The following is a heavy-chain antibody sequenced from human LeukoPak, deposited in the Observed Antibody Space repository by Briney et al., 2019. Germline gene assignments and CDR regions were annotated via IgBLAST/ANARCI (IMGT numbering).Heavy chain of an antibody. J-gene: IGHJ4*02. Sequence: ASVKVSCKASGYTFTSYGISWVRRAPGQGLEWMGWISAYNGNTNYAQKLQGGVTMTTDTSTSTAYMELRSLRSDDTAVYYCARVGYDILTGYYPFDYWGQGTLVTVSS. D-gene: IGHD3-9*01. V-gene: IGHV1-18*01. CDR3: ARVGYDILTGYYPFDY. CDR2: ISAYNGNT. CDR1: GYTFTSYG.